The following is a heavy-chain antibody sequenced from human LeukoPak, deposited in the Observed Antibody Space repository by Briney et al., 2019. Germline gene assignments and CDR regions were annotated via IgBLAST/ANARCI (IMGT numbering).Heavy chain of an antibody. V-gene: IGHV1-18*01. CDR2: ISAYNGNT. CDR3: ARVRDRFGELPNWFDP. D-gene: IGHD3-16*01. J-gene: IGHJ5*02. Sequence: ASVTVSCKASGYTFTSYGISWVRQDPGQGLEWMGWISAYNGNTNYAQKLQGRVTMTTDTSTSTAYMELRSLRSDDTAVYYCARVRDRFGELPNWFDPWGQGTLVTVSS. CDR1: GYTFTSYG.